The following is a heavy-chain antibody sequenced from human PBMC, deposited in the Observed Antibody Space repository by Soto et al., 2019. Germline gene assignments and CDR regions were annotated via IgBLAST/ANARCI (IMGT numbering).Heavy chain of an antibody. D-gene: IGHD1-1*01. CDR3: ARGRYGDY. Sequence: QVHLVQSGAEVKKPGASVKVSCKGSGYTFTSYGITWVRQAPGQGLEWMGWISAHNGNTDYAQKLKGRVTVTRDTSTSTADLELRILRSADTAVFYCARGRYGDYWGQGALVTVSS. J-gene: IGHJ4*02. CDR1: GYTFTSYG. V-gene: IGHV1-18*01. CDR2: ISAHNGNT.